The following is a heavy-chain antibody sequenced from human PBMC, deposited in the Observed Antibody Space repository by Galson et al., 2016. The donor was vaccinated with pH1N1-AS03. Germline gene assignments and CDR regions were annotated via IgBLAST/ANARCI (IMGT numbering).Heavy chain of an antibody. Sequence: SLRLSCAASGFTFSSHAMTWVRQAPGKELEWVSGISGSGGFTSYADSVKGRFTISRDNSKNTLFLQMSSLRGEDTAVYYCAKDRLRSGGMWGQGTLVTVSS. J-gene: IGHJ4*02. V-gene: IGHV3-23*01. CDR3: AKDRLRSGGM. CDR2: ISGSGGFT. D-gene: IGHD2-15*01. CDR1: GFTFSSHA.